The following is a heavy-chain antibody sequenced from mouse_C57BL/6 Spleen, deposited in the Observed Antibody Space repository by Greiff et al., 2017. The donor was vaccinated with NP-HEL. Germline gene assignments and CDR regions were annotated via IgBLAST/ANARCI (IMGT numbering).Heavy chain of an antibody. D-gene: IGHD2-2*01. CDR2: ISSGGSYT. Sequence: EVKLMESGGDLVKPGGSLKLSCAASGFTFSSYGMSWVRQTPDKRLEWVATISSGGSYTYYPDSVKGRFTISRANAKNTLYLQMSSLKSEDTAMYYCARQDGYDVFDYWGQGTTLTVSS. J-gene: IGHJ2*01. CDR1: GFTFSSYG. CDR3: ARQDGYDVFDY. V-gene: IGHV5-6*01.